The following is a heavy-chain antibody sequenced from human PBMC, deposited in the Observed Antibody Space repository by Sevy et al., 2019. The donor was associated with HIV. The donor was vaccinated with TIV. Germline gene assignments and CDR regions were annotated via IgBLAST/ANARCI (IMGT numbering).Heavy chain of an antibody. CDR1: GGSITSLY. CDR2: IYYNGHI. V-gene: IGHV4-59*08. CDR3: AGENAWGRGYS. D-gene: IGHD1-26*01. Sequence: SETLSLTCTVSGGSITSLYWNWIRQSPGKGLEWIANIYYNGHINYNPSLKSRVTFSLDTSKNQFSLRLSSVTAADTAMYYCAGENAWGRGYSWGQGTLVTVSS. J-gene: IGHJ4*02.